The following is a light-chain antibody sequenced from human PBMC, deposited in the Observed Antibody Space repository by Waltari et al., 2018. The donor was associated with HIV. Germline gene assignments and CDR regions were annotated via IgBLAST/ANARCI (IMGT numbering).Light chain of an antibody. J-gene: IGLJ1*01. CDR1: SSDVGGYNY. Sequence: QSALTQPASVSGSPGQSITISCTGTSSDVGGYNYVSWYQQHPGKAPTLMIDEVSKRPSGVSNLFSGSKAGNPASLSSSGLQAEDEADYYCSAYTSSSTLVFGTGTKVTVL. CDR3: SAYTSSSTLV. V-gene: IGLV2-14*01. CDR2: EVS.